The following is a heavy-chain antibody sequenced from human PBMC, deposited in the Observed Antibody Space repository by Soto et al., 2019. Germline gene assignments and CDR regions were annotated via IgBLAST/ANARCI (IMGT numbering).Heavy chain of an antibody. V-gene: IGHV4-34*01. CDR1: GESFSDYY. Sequence: QVQLQQWGAGLLKPSETLSLTCAVYGESFSDYYWNWIRQPPGKGLDWIGEINHSGSTKYNPSLKSRVTISVDPSKNQFSLKLSPVTAADTAVYYCARGPYTSSWYRGNFDYWGQGTLATVSS. CDR2: INHSGST. CDR3: ARGPYTSSWYRGNFDY. D-gene: IGHD6-13*01. J-gene: IGHJ4*02.